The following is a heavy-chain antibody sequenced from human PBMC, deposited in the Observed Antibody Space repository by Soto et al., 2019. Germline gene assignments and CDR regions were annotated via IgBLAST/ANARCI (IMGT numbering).Heavy chain of an antibody. D-gene: IGHD6-13*01. Sequence: ASVKVSCKASGYTFTSYAMHWVRQAPGQRLEWMGWINAGNGNTKYSQKFQGRVTITADESTSTAYMELSSLRFEDTAVYYCARGSSSWYWFDPWGQGTLVTVSS. V-gene: IGHV1-3*01. J-gene: IGHJ5*02. CDR1: GYTFTSYA. CDR2: INAGNGNT. CDR3: ARGSSSWYWFDP.